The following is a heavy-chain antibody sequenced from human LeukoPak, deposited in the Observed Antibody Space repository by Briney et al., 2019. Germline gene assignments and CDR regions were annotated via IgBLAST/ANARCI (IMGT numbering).Heavy chain of an antibody. CDR1: GGSFRSSSYY. Sequence: SETLSLTCTVSGGSFRSSSYYWGWIRQTPGKGLEWIVYYSGSTYYNPSLKSRVTISVDTSKNQFSLKLSSVTAADTAVYYCARHYGPWGQGTLVTVSS. J-gene: IGHJ4*02. CDR3: ARHYGP. V-gene: IGHV4-39*01. D-gene: IGHD3-10*01. CDR2: YYSGST.